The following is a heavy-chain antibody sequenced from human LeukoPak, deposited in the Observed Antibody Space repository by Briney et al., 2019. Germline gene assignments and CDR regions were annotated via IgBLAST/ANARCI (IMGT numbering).Heavy chain of an antibody. CDR2: IKQDGSEK. J-gene: IGHJ6*02. CDR1: GFTFSSYW. V-gene: IGHV3-7*01. D-gene: IGHD1-26*01. Sequence: GGSLRLPCAASGFTFSSYWMSWVRQAPGKGLEWVANIKQDGSEKYYVDSVKGRFAISRDNAKNSLYLQMNSLRAEDTAVYYCARVNIVGATNYYYYGMDVWGQGTTVTVSS. CDR3: ARVNIVGATNYYYYGMDV.